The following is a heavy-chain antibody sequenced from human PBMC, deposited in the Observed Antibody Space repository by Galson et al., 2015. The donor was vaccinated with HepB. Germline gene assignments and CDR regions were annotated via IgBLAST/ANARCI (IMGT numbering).Heavy chain of an antibody. V-gene: IGHV1-69*13. Sequence: SVKVSCKASGGTFSSYAISWVRQAPGQGLEWMGGIIPIFGTANYAQKFQGRVTITADESTSTAYMELSSLRSEDTAVYYCARCYSDDILTDLYYYYYYMDVWGKGTTVTVSS. J-gene: IGHJ6*03. CDR1: GGTFSSYA. D-gene: IGHD3-9*01. CDR3: ARCYSDDILTDLYYYYYYMDV. CDR2: IIPIFGTA.